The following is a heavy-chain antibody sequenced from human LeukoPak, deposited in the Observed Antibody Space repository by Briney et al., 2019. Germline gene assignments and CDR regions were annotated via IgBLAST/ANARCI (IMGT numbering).Heavy chain of an antibody. J-gene: IGHJ4*02. CDR1: GGSISSYY. Sequence: SETLSHTCTVSGGSISSYYWSWIRQPPGKGLEWIGYIYTSGSTNYNPSLKSRVTISVDTSKNQCSLKLTSVTAADTAVYYCARRDSAMVFFDLWGQGTLVTVSS. D-gene: IGHD5-18*01. V-gene: IGHV4-4*09. CDR2: IYTSGST. CDR3: ARRDSAMVFFDL.